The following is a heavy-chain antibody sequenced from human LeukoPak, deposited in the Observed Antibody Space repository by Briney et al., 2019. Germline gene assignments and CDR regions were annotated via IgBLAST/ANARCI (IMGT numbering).Heavy chain of an antibody. CDR3: ARVKKRYFDWLSAFDI. CDR1: GYSISNGYY. J-gene: IGHJ3*02. V-gene: IGHV4-38-2*02. Sequence: SETLSLTCTVSGYSISNGYYWGWIRQPPGKGLEWIGNIYHSGSTNYNPSLKSRVTISVDTSKNQFSLKLSSVTAADTAVYYCARVKKRYFDWLSAFDIWGQGTMVTVSS. CDR2: IYHSGST. D-gene: IGHD3-9*01.